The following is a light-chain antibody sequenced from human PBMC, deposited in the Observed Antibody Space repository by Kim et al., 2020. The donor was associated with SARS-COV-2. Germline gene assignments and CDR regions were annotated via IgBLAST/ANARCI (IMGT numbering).Light chain of an antibody. Sequence: ASVGDRVTITCRASQDLKYWLAWYQQKPGKAPRLLIYAASTLQSGVPSRFSGSGHGTDFSLTISSLQPEDVATYYCQQANSFLLTFGGGTKVEI. J-gene: IGKJ4*01. CDR3: QQANSFLLT. CDR2: AAS. CDR1: QDLKYW. V-gene: IGKV1D-12*01.